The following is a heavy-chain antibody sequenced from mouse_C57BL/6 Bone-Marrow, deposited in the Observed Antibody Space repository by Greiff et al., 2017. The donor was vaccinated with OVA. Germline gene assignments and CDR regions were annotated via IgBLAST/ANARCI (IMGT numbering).Heavy chain of an antibody. D-gene: IGHD2-12*01. V-gene: IGHV5-4*03. J-gene: IGHJ4*01. Sequence: EVMLVESGGGLVKPGGSLKLSCAASGFTFSSYAMSWVRQTPEKRLEWVATISDGGSYTYYPDNVKGRSTISRDNAKNNLYLQMSHLKSDDTAMYYCARKESFTRVAMDYWGQGTSVTVSS. CDR2: ISDGGSYT. CDR3: ARKESFTRVAMDY. CDR1: GFTFSSYA.